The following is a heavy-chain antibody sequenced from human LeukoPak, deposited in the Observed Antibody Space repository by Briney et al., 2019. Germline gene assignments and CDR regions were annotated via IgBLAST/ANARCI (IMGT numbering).Heavy chain of an antibody. CDR1: GFSFSDYA. J-gene: IGHJ4*02. D-gene: IGHD1-1*01. CDR2: IRGGGGT. Sequence: GGSLRLSCAASGFSFSDYAMSWVRQAPARGPEWVSSIRGGGGTFYADSVKGRFTLSRDDSRNTVYLQTSNLRVEDTAIYYCAKANWVSNADAVWWGQGTQVTVSS. V-gene: IGHV3-23*01. CDR3: AKANWVSNADAVW.